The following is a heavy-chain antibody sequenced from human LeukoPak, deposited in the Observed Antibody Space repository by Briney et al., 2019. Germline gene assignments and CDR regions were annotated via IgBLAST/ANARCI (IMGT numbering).Heavy chain of an antibody. D-gene: IGHD3-16*01. J-gene: IGHJ3*01. CDR3: ARDPYVSSAFGF. CDR1: GFTFSSYW. CDR2: IKQDGSEK. Sequence: GGSLRLSCAASGFTFSSYWMSWVRQAPGKGLERVANIKQDGSEKYYVDSVKGRFTISRDNAKNSLYLQRNSLRAEDTAVYYCARDPYVSSAFGFWGQGTMVTVSS. V-gene: IGHV3-7*01.